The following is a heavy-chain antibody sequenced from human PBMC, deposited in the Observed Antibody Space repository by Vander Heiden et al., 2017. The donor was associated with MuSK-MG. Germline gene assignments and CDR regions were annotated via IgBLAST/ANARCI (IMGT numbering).Heavy chain of an antibody. D-gene: IGHD3-10*01. CDR1: GGSISSYY. CDR2: IYYSGST. V-gene: IGHV4-59*01. Sequence: QVQLQESGPGLVKPSETLSLTCTVSGGSISSYYWSWFRQPPGKGLEWIGYIYYSGSTNYNPSLKSRVTISVDTSKNQFSLKLSSVTAADTAVYYCARGKAASYYYGLAVYYMDVWGKGTTVTVSS. CDR3: ARGKAASYYYGLAVYYMDV. J-gene: IGHJ6*03.